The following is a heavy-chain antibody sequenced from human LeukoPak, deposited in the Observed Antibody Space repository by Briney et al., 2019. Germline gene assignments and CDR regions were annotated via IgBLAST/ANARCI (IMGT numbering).Heavy chain of an antibody. CDR3: AKAPTGYCSGGRCYHFDY. D-gene: IGHD2-15*01. CDR1: GFTFNSYA. CDR2: ISGSGGNT. J-gene: IGHJ4*02. V-gene: IGHV3-23*01. Sequence: PGGSLRLSCAASGFTFNSYAMSWVRQAPGKGLEWVSAISGSGGNTHYADSVKSRFTISRDNSKNTLYLQMNSLRAEDTAVYYCAKAPTGYCSGGRCYHFDYWGQGTQVTVSS.